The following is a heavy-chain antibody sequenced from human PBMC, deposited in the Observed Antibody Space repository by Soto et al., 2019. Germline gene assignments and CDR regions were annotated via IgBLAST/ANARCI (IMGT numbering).Heavy chain of an antibody. V-gene: IGHV1-69*13. CDR2: IIPIFGTA. CDR3: ARDPFKFYPVVLHYYYYYGMDV. CDR1: GGTFSSYA. D-gene: IGHD2-15*01. Sequence: ASVKVSCKASGGTFSSYAISWVRQAPGQGLEWMGGIIPIFGTANYAQKFQGRVTITADESTSTAYMELSSLRSEDTAVYYCARDPFKFYPVVLHYYYYYGMDVWGQGTTVTVSS. J-gene: IGHJ6*02.